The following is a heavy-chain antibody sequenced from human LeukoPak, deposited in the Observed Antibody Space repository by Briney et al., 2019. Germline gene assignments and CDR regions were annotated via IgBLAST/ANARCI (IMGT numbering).Heavy chain of an antibody. J-gene: IGHJ4*02. V-gene: IGHV3-23*01. CDR1: GFTFSSSA. CDR2: ISGSGGGT. Sequence: PGGSLRLPCAASGFTFSSSAMSWVRQAPGKGLEWVSGISGSGGGTYYADSVKGRFTISRDNSKNTLYLQLNSLRAADTAAYYCAKAGSIRFDYWGQGTLVTVSS. CDR3: AKAGSIRFDY. D-gene: IGHD3-3*02.